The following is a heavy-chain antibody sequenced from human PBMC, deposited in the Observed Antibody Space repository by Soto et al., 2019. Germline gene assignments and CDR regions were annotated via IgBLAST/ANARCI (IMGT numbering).Heavy chain of an antibody. CDR3: ARDLYAYYDILTGPDVGGMDV. D-gene: IGHD3-9*01. V-gene: IGHV3-33*01. CDR1: GFTFSSYG. J-gene: IGHJ6*02. Sequence: GGSLRLSCAASGFTFSSYGMHWVRQAPGKGLEWVAVIWYDGSNKYYADSVKGRFTISRDNSKNTLYLQMNSLRAEDTAVYYCARDLYAYYDILTGPDVGGMDVWGQGTTVTVSS. CDR2: IWYDGSNK.